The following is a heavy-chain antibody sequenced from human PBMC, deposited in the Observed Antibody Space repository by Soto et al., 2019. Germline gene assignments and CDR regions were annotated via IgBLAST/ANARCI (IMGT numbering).Heavy chain of an antibody. V-gene: IGHV3-21*01. J-gene: IGHJ5*02. CDR3: ARDSFAETYYDILTGYYPYNWFDP. D-gene: IGHD3-9*01. Sequence: RRLSCAASGFTFSSYSMNWVRQAPGKGLEWVSSISSSSSYIYYADSVKGRFTISRDNAKNSLYLQMNSLRAEDTAVYYCARDSFAETYYDILTGYYPYNWFDPWGQGTLVTVSS. CDR2: ISSSSSYI. CDR1: GFTFSSYS.